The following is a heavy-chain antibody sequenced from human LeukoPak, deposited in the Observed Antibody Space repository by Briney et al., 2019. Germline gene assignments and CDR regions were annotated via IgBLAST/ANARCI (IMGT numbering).Heavy chain of an antibody. V-gene: IGHV3-23*01. CDR3: ARDPGGRSSWYYWYFDP. CDR2: ISGDGAKT. J-gene: IGHJ2*01. Sequence: GGSLRLSCAASGVTFSSYALSCVRQAPEKGLEWVSAISGDGAKTYYADSVKGRFTVSRENSNNTVYLQMSGLRVDDTAVYYCARDPGGRSSWYYWYFDPCGPGTLVTVSS. D-gene: IGHD6-13*01. CDR1: GVTFSSYA.